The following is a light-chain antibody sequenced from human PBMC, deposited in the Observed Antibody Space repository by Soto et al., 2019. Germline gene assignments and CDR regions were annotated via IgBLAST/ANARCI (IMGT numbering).Light chain of an antibody. CDR1: QSVSSNY. J-gene: IGKJ5*01. CDR2: GAS. Sequence: EIMLTQSPGTLSLYPGERATLSCRASQSVSSNYLAWYQQKPGQAPSLLIYGASSRATGIPDRFSGSGSGTDFTLTISSLEPEDFGMYFCQQYGNSAPITFGQGTRVEIE. V-gene: IGKV3-20*01. CDR3: QQYGNSAPIT.